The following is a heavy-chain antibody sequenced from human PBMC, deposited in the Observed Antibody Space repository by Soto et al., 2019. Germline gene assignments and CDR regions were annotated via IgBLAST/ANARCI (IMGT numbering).Heavy chain of an antibody. Sequence: WIGWVRQMPGKGLEWLGIIYPVDSNIRYNPSFQGQVTISADKSLSTTYLHWSSLKASDTAMYYCARQRYFDYWGQGTLVTVSS. V-gene: IGHV5-51*01. CDR1: W. J-gene: IGHJ4*02. CDR3: ARQRYFDY. CDR2: IYPVDSNI.